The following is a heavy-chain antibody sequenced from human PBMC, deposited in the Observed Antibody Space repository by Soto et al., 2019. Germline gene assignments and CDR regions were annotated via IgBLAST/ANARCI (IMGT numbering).Heavy chain of an antibody. J-gene: IGHJ5*02. V-gene: IGHV4-4*07. CDR2: VHTSGST. Sequence: PPETLSLTCTVSGDSISSYFWSWIRQPAGKGLEWIGRVHTSGSTTYNPSLKSRVTMSVDTSKSQFSLKLTSVTAADTDVYYCARENEVDSTGWIDTWGQGTLVTVSS. CDR3: ARENEVDSTGWIDT. D-gene: IGHD4-17*01. CDR1: GDSISSYF.